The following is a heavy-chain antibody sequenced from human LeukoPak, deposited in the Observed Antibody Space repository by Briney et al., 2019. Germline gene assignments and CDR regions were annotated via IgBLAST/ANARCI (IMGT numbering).Heavy chain of an antibody. J-gene: IGHJ3*02. D-gene: IGHD6-13*01. Sequence: PSETLSLTCTVSGGSISSYYWSWIRQPPGKGLEWIGYIHYSGSTNYNPSLKSRVTISVDTSKNQFSLKLSSVTAADTAVYYCARTYSSSWADAFDIWGQGTMVTVSS. CDR3: ARTYSSSWADAFDI. CDR1: GGSISSYY. CDR2: IHYSGST. V-gene: IGHV4-59*08.